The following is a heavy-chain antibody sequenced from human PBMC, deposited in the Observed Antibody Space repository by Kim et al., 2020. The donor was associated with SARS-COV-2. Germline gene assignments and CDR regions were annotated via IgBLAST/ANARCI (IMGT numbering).Heavy chain of an antibody. D-gene: IGHD3-22*01. J-gene: IGHJ4*02. CDR1: GFTFSNYG. CDR3: VKEAAFTTIVVDYYFDY. CDR2: VSYEGRNT. V-gene: IGHV3-30*18. Sequence: GGSLRLSCVASGFTFSNYGMHWVRQAPGKGLEWVAIVSYEGRNTFYAGSVKGRFTISRDNSKNTLYLQMNSLRTEDTALYYCVKEAAFTTIVVDYYFDYWGQGTLVTVCS.